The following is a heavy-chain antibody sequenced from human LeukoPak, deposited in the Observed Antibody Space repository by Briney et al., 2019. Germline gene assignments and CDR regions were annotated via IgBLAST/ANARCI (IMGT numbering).Heavy chain of an antibody. Sequence: PGGSLRLSCAASGFTFSSHAMSWVRQAPGKGLEWVSAISGSGGSTYYADSVKGRFTISRDNSKDTLYLQMNSLRADDTAVYYCAKSKVGALGILDYWAPGTLVTVSS. V-gene: IGHV3-23*01. J-gene: IGHJ4*02. D-gene: IGHD1-26*01. CDR1: GFTFSSHA. CDR2: ISGSGGST. CDR3: AKSKVGALGILDY.